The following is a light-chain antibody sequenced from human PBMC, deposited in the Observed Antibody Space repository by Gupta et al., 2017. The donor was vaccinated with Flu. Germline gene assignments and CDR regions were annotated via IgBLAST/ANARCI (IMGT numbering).Light chain of an antibody. Sequence: QSALTQPASVSGSPGQSLTISCTATSSEVGDYVYVSWYQHHPGQAPKLILYEVKNRPSGISDRVSGSKSGKTASLTISGLQAEDEAHYFCSSYTRNDTVVFGGGTKLTVL. CDR3: SSYTRNDTVV. J-gene: IGLJ3*02. CDR2: EVK. CDR1: SSEVGDYVY. V-gene: IGLV2-14*01.